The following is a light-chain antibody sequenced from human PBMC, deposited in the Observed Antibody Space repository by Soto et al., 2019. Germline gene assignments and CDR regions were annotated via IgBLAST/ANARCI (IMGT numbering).Light chain of an antibody. V-gene: IGKV3-20*01. CDR1: QSVSNNY. J-gene: IGKJ4*01. CDR2: GAS. Sequence: EIVLTQSPGTLSLSPGERATLSCRASQSVSNNYLAWYQQKPGQAPRLLIYGASNRATGIPDRFSGSGSGTDFTLTISSLQPEDVATYYCQKYNSAPRFGGGTKVDIK. CDR3: QKYNSAPR.